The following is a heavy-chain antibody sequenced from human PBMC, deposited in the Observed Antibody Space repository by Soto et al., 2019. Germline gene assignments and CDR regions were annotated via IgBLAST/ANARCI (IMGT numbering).Heavy chain of an antibody. CDR2: IYYSGST. J-gene: IGHJ6*02. CDR3: ARQVPREFDYHYYGMDV. D-gene: IGHD3-10*01. Sequence: SETLSLTCTVSGGSISSSSYYWGWIRQPPGKGLEWIGSIYYSGSTYYNPSLKSRVTISVDTSKNQFSLKLSSVTATDTAVYYCARQVPREFDYHYYGMDVWGQGTTVTVSS. V-gene: IGHV4-39*01. CDR1: GGSISSSSYY.